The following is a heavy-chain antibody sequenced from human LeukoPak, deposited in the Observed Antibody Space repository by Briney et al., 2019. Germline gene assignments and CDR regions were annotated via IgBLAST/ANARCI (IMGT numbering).Heavy chain of an antibody. V-gene: IGHV1-46*01. CDR1: GYIFTSYF. Sequence: ASVKVPCKTSGYIFTSYFIHWVRQAPGQGLEWMGKINPNSGTTNYAQKFQGIVTMTRDTSTSTVYMELSSLRSEDTAVYYCARELPPSDWGQGTLVTVSS. D-gene: IGHD5-18*01. J-gene: IGHJ4*02. CDR2: INPNSGTT. CDR3: ARELPPSD.